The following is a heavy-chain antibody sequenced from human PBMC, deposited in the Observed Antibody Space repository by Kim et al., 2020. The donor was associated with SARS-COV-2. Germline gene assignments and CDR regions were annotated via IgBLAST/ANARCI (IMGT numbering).Heavy chain of an antibody. Sequence: SETLSLTCTVSGGSISSYIWSWIRQPPGKRLEWIGYTHSSGSTKYNPSLESRVTMSLDTSGTQFSLILTSVTAADTALYYCTRGFLHDYGNRGYFDYWAQGTLVTVSS. CDR1: GGSISSYI. CDR3: TRGFLHDYGNRGYFDY. J-gene: IGHJ4*02. V-gene: IGHV4-59*01. CDR2: THSSGST. D-gene: IGHD3-10*01.